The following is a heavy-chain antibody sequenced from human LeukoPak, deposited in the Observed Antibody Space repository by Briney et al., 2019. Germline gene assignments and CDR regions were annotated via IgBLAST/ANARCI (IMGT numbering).Heavy chain of an antibody. V-gene: IGHV3-23*01. CDR3: AKDLEVVPAAIPFDY. J-gene: IGHJ4*02. CDR2: ISGSGGST. D-gene: IGHD2-2*01. Sequence: HPGGSLRLSCAASGFTFSSYAMSWVRQAPGKGLEWVSAISGSGGSTYYADSVKGRFTISRDNSKNTLYLQMNSLRAEDTAVYYCAKDLEVVPAAIPFDYWGQGTLVTVSS. CDR1: GFTFSSYA.